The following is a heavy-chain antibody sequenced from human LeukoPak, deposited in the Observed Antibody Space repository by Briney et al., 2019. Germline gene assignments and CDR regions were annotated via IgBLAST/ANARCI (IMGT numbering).Heavy chain of an antibody. CDR1: GGSISSSSDY. J-gene: IGHJ3*02. CDR2: IYYSGST. Sequence: PSETLSLTCTVAGGSISSSSDYWGWIRQPPGKGLEWIGSIYYSGSTYYNPSLKSRVTISVDTSKNQFSLKLSSVTAADTAVYYCAREAVGATTNPTHDIWGQGTMVTVSS. V-gene: IGHV4-39*07. CDR3: AREAVGATTNPTHDI. D-gene: IGHD1-26*01.